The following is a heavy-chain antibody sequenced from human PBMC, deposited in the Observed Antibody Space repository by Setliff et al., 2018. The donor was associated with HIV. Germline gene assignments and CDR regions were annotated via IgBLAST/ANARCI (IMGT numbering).Heavy chain of an antibody. Sequence: GGSLRLSCAASGFTFSYYYMSGVRQAPGKGLEWVGFIRNKANGGTADYAAPVKGRFTISRDDSKNVVSLQMDSLKTEDIAVYYCTADLPDSAPYCFDYWGQGALVTVSS. D-gene: IGHD2-15*01. CDR3: TADLPDSAPYCFDY. J-gene: IGHJ4*02. CDR1: GFTFSYYY. CDR2: IRNKANGGTA. V-gene: IGHV3-15*01.